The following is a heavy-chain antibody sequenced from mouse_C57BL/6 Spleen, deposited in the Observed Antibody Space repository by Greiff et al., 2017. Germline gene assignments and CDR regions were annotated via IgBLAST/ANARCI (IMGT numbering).Heavy chain of an antibody. V-gene: IGHV5-4*01. CDR2: ISDGGSYT. J-gene: IGHJ4*01. CDR3: ARDESKGAMDY. CDR1: GFTFSSYA. Sequence: DVKLVESGGGLVKPGGSLKLSCAASGFTFSSYAMSWVRQTPEKRLEWVATISDGGSYTYYPDNVKGRFTISRDNAKNNLYLQMSHLKSEDTAMYYCARDESKGAMDYWGQGTSVTVSS. D-gene: IGHD1-3*01.